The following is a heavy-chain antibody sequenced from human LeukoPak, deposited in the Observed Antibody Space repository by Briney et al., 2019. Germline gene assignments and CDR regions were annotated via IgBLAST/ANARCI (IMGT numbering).Heavy chain of an antibody. CDR1: GGSISTYY. CDR2: IHYSGNT. CDR3: AREGGFYRPLDY. V-gene: IGHV4-59*12. D-gene: IGHD6-25*01. J-gene: IGHJ4*02. Sequence: SETLSLTCTVSGGSISTYYWTWIRQPPGKGLEWIGYIHYSGNTDSNPSLKSRVTISVDTSKNQFPLELTSVTAADTAVYYCAREGGFYRPLDYSGQGTLVTVSS.